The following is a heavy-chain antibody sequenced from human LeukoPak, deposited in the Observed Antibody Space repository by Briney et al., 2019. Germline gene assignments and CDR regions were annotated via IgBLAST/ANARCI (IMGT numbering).Heavy chain of an antibody. CDR1: GDSISGYY. CDR3: AREGGPYRPLDY. V-gene: IGHV4-59*01. J-gene: IGHJ4*02. Sequence: SETLSLTCTVSGDSISGYYWSWIRQPPGKGLEWIGFIYYSGTTNYNPSLKSRVAISVDSSKNQFSLKLTSVTAADTAFYYCAREGGPYRPLDYTGQGLLVTVSS. CDR2: IYYSGTT.